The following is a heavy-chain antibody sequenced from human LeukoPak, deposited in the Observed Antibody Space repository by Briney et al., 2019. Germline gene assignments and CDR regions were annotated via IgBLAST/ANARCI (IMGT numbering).Heavy chain of an antibody. CDR3: ASPDYGDYLRAFDI. J-gene: IGHJ3*02. Sequence: GGSLRLSCAASGFTFSSYGMHWVRQAPGKGLEWVSSISSSSSYIYYADSVKGRFTISRDNAKNSLYLQMNSLRAEDTAVYYCASPDYGDYLRAFDIWGQGTMVTVSS. CDR2: ISSSSSYI. D-gene: IGHD4-17*01. CDR1: GFTFSSYG. V-gene: IGHV3-21*01.